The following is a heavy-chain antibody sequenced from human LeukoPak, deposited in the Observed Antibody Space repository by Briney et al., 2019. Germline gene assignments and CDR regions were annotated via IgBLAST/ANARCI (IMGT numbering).Heavy chain of an antibody. CDR3: ARAMKNYYGSGVDI. D-gene: IGHD3-10*01. Sequence: GGSLRLSCAASGFTFSSYAMHWVRQAPGKGLEWVAVISYDGSNKYYADSVKGRFTISRDNSKNTLYLQMNSLRAEDTAVYYCARAMKNYYGSGVDIWGQGTMVTVSS. CDR2: ISYDGSNK. CDR1: GFTFSSYA. J-gene: IGHJ3*02. V-gene: IGHV3-30-3*01.